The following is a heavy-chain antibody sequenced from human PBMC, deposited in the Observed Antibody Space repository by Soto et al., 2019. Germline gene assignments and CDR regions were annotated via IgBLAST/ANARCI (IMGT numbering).Heavy chain of an antibody. D-gene: IGHD1-1*01. V-gene: IGHV4-39*01. CDR3: ARHYRRGGNLYYFDY. Sequence: SETLSLTCTVSGGSISSSSYYWGWIRQPPGKGLEWIGSIYYSGSTYYNPSLKSRVTISVDTSKNQFSLKLSSVTAADTAVYYCARHYRRGGNLYYFDYWGQGTLITVSS. CDR1: GGSISSSSYY. J-gene: IGHJ4*02. CDR2: IYYSGST.